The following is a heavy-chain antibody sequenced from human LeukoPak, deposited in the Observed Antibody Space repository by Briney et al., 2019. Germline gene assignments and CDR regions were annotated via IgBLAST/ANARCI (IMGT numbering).Heavy chain of an antibody. CDR3: ASSTMVTSYYYYGMDV. CDR1: GGSISSYY. CDR2: MYYTGST. J-gene: IGHJ6*02. D-gene: IGHD4-23*01. Sequence: SETLSLTCTVSGGSISSYYWSWIRQPPGKGLEWIGYMYYTGSTSYNPSLKSRVTISVDTSKSQFSLKLSSVTAADTAVYYCASSTMVTSYYYYGMDVWGQGTTVTVSS. V-gene: IGHV4-59*01.